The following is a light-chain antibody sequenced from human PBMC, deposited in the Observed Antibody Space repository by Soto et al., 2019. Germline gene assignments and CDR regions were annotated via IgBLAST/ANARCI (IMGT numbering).Light chain of an antibody. V-gene: IGKV1-5*03. J-gene: IGKJ1*01. CDR3: QHRWT. CDR1: QSISSW. Sequence: DIQMTQSPSTLSASVGDRVTITCRASQSISSWLAWYQQKPGKAPKLLIYKASSLESGVPSRVSGSGSGTEFTLAISSLQPDDFATYYCQHRWTFGQGTKVEIK. CDR2: KAS.